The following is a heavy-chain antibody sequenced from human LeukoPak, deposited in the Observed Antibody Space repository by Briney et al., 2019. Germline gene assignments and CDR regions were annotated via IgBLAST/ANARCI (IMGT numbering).Heavy chain of an antibody. Sequence: GGSLRLSCAASGFTFSSYGMHWVRQAPGKGLEWVAVIWCDGSNKYYADSVKGRFTISRDNSKNTLYLQMNSLRAEDTAVYYCAKEGSSWYYDYFDYWGQGTLVTVSS. V-gene: IGHV3-33*06. CDR3: AKEGSSWYYDYFDY. J-gene: IGHJ4*02. CDR2: IWCDGSNK. CDR1: GFTFSSYG. D-gene: IGHD6-13*01.